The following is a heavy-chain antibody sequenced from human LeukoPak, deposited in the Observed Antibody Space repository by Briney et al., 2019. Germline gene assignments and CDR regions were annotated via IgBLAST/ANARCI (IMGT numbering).Heavy chain of an antibody. V-gene: IGHV3-48*03. D-gene: IGHD3-22*01. CDR1: GFTFSSCE. CDR3: ASSLGGRITMIVVPLHY. CDR2: ISSSGSTI. Sequence: GGSLRLSCAASGFTFSSCEMNWVRQAPGKGLEWVSYISSSGSTIYYADSVKGRFTISRDNAKNSLYLQMNSLRAEDTAVYYCASSLGGRITMIVVPLHYWGQGTLVTVSS. J-gene: IGHJ4*02.